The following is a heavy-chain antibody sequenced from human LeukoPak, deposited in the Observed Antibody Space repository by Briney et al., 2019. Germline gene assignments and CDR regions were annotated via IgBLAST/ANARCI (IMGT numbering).Heavy chain of an antibody. J-gene: IGHJ6*03. Sequence: SETLSLTCTVSGGSISSYYWSWLRQPPGKGLEWIGYIYYSGSTNYNPSLKSRVTISVDTSKNQFSLKLSSVTAADTAVYYCARVQYQLPYRNLYYYYYYMDVWGKGTTVTVSS. CDR2: IYYSGST. CDR1: GGSISSYY. V-gene: IGHV4-59*01. CDR3: ARVQYQLPYRNLYYYYYYMDV. D-gene: IGHD2-2*02.